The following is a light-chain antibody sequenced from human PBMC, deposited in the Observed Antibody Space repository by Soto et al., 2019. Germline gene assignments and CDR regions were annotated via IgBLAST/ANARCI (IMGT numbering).Light chain of an antibody. Sequence: DIQMTQSPCSLSASVGDRVTLTCRASQSIRTYLNWYQQKPGKAPKLLIYAASSMQSEVPSRFSGSGSGTDFTLTISSLQPEDLATDYCQQSYSIPLTVGGGTKVDIK. CDR3: QQSYSIPLT. V-gene: IGKV1-39*01. CDR2: AAS. J-gene: IGKJ4*01. CDR1: QSIRTY.